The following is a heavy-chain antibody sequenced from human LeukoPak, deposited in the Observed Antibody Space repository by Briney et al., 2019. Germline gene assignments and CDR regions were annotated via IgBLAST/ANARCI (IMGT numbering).Heavy chain of an antibody. D-gene: IGHD3-10*01. V-gene: IGHV1-24*01. CDR1: GYTLTELS. CDR2: FDPEDGET. Sequence: ASVKVSCKVSGYTLTELSMHWVRQAPGKGLEWMGGFDPEDGETIYAQKFQGRVTMTEGTSTDTAYMELSSLRSEDTAVYYCAICMVRGVSAFDIWGQGTMVTVSS. CDR3: AICMVRGVSAFDI. J-gene: IGHJ3*02.